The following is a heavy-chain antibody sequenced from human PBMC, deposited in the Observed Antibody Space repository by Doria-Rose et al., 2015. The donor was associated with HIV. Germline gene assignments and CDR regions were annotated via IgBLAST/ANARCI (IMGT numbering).Heavy chain of an antibody. D-gene: IGHD6-13*01. V-gene: IGHV1-3*01. CDR1: GYTFIASA. CDR2: LNVGNGDT. J-gene: IGHJ4*02. Sequence: SVTVSCKTSGYTFIASAIHWVRQAPGQRLEWMGWLNVGNGDTRYSRKFQDRVTITSDTSANTGYMALSSLRSEDTAVYYCARIHSLSSSSLGHWGQGTLVTVSS. CDR3: ARIHSLSSSSLGH.